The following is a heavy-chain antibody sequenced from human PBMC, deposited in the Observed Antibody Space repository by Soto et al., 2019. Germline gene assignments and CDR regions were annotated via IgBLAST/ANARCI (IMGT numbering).Heavy chain of an antibody. D-gene: IGHD6-6*01. CDR3: ATDLLGYSSSFYRL. CDR2: FDPEDGET. CDR1: GYALTELS. J-gene: IGHJ4*02. V-gene: IGHV1-24*01. Sequence: ASVKVSCKVSGYALTELSMHWVRQAPGKGLEWMGGFDPEDGETIYAQKFQGRVTMTEDTSTDTAYMELSSLRSEDTAAYYCATDLLGYSSSFYRLWGQGTLVTVSS.